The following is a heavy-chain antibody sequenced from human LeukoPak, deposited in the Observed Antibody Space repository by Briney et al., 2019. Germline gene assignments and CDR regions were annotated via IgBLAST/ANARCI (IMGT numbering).Heavy chain of an antibody. J-gene: IGHJ4*02. D-gene: IGHD1-14*01. V-gene: IGHV3-23*01. CDR3: ANALAESSFDY. Sequence: GGSLRLYCAASGFTFSSYAMSWVRQAPGKGLEWVSAISGSGGSTYYADSVKGRFTISRDNSKNTLYLQMNSLRAEDTAVYYCANALAESSFDYWGQGTLVTVSS. CDR1: GFTFSSYA. CDR2: ISGSGGST.